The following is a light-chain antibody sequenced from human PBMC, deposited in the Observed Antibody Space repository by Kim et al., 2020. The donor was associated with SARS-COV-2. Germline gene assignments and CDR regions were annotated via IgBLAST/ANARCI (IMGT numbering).Light chain of an antibody. CDR1: KLGDKY. CDR3: QAWDSSTVV. Sequence: SYDLTQPPSGSVSPGQTASITCSGDKLGDKYACWYQQKQGQSPVLVIYQDSKRPSGIHARFSGSNSGNTATLTISGTQAMGEADYYCQAWDSSTVVFGGGTQLTVL. CDR2: QDS. J-gene: IGLJ2*01. V-gene: IGLV3-1*01.